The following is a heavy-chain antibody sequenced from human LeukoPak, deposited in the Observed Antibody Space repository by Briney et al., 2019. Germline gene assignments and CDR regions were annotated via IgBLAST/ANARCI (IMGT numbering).Heavy chain of an antibody. CDR1: GGTFSSYA. D-gene: IGHD6-13*01. CDR3: ARVYSSSHPLDY. J-gene: IGHJ4*02. Sequence: GASVKVSCKASGGTFSSYAISWVRQAPGQGLEWMGGIIPIFGTANYAQKFQGRVTITTDESTSTAYMELSSLRSEDTAVYYCARVYSSSHPLDYWGQGTLVTVSS. V-gene: IGHV1-69*05. CDR2: IIPIFGTA.